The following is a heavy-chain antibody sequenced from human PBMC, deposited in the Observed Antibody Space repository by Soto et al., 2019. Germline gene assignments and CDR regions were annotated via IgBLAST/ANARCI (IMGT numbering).Heavy chain of an antibody. J-gene: IGHJ4*02. Sequence: PGGSLRLSCAASGFTFSGYAMSWVRQAPGKGLEWVSVISYDGSNKYYADSVKGRFTISRDNSKNSLYLQMNSLRAEDTAVYYCAEDLHGDYVEWEYWGQGTLVTVSS. V-gene: IGHV3-30*18. CDR3: AEDLHGDYVEWEY. D-gene: IGHD4-17*01. CDR1: GFTFSGYA. CDR2: ISYDGSNK.